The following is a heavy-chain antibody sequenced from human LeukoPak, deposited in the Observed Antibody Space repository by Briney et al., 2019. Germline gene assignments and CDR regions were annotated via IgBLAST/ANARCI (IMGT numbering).Heavy chain of an antibody. Sequence: SETLSLTCAVYGGSFSGYYWSWIRQPPGKGLEWIGEINHSGSTNYNPSLKSRVTISVDTSKNQFSLKLSSVTAADTAVYYCARWTTPRKRYFDLWGCGTLVTVSS. CDR2: INHSGST. CDR1: GGSFSGYY. J-gene: IGHJ2*01. D-gene: IGHD4-11*01. V-gene: IGHV4-34*01. CDR3: ARWTTPRKRYFDL.